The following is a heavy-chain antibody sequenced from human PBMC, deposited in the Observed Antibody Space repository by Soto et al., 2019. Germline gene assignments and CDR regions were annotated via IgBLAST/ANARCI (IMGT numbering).Heavy chain of an antibody. D-gene: IGHD6-6*01. CDR3: ARSRWIAARSNPYGMDV. CDR2: IWYDGSNK. Sequence: PVGSLRLSCAASGFTFSSYGMHWVRQAPGKGLEWVAVIWYDGSNKYYADSVKGRFTISRDNSKNTLYLQMNSLRAEDTAVYYCARSRWIAARSNPYGMDVWGQGTTVTVSS. V-gene: IGHV3-33*01. CDR1: GFTFSSYG. J-gene: IGHJ6*02.